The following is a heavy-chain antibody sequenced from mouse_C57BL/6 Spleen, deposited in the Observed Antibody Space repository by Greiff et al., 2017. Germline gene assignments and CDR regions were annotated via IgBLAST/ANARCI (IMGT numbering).Heavy chain of an antibody. CDR1: GYSFSSYW. CDR3: ARERLLDY. Sequence: VQLQQSGAELVKPAASVKISCKASGYSFSSYWLNWVKQRPGKGLEWIGQIYPGDGDTNYNGKFNSKATPTADKSSSTAYMQLSSLTSADSAVYFCARERLLDYWGQGTTLTVSS. J-gene: IGHJ2*01. V-gene: IGHV1-80*01. CDR2: IYPGDGDT.